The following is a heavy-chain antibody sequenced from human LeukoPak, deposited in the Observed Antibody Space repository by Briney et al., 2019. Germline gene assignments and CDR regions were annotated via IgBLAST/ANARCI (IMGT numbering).Heavy chain of an antibody. V-gene: IGHV1-18*04. CDR1: GYTFTSYY. J-gene: IGHJ6*02. CDR2: ISVYNGNT. Sequence: ASVKVSCKASGYTFTSYYMHWVRQAPGQGPEWMGWISVYNGNTNNAQKFQGRVTMTTDTSTSTAYMELRSLRSDDTAVYYCAVAVGTYYYGSGMDGMDVWGQGTTVIVSS. D-gene: IGHD3-10*01. CDR3: AVAVGTYYYGSGMDGMDV.